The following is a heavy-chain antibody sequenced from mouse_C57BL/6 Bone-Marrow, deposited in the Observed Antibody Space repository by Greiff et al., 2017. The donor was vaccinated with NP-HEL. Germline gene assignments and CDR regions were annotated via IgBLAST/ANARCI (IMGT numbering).Heavy chain of an antibody. CDR3: ARERVFAY. V-gene: IGHV5-4*01. CDR1: GFTFSSYA. CDR2: ISDGGSYT. Sequence: EVQLQESGGGLVKPGGSLKLSCAASGFTFSSYAMSWVRQTPEKRLEWVATISDGGSYTYYPDNVKGRFTISRDNAKNNLYLQMSHLKSEDTAMYYCARERVFAYWGQGTLLTVSA. J-gene: IGHJ3*01.